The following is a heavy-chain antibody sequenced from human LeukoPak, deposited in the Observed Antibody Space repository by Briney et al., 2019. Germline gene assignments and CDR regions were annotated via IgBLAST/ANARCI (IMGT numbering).Heavy chain of an antibody. V-gene: IGHV1-2*02. CDR3: ARSRVTTIPNLDY. CDR1: GYTFTGYY. Sequence: ASVKVSCNASGYTFTGYYIHWVRQAPGQGLEWMGWINPNSGATNYPQKFQGRVAMTRDTSVTTAYMELSRLTFDDTAVYFCARSRVTTIPNLDYWGQRILVTVSS. D-gene: IGHD5-12*01. CDR2: INPNSGAT. J-gene: IGHJ4*02.